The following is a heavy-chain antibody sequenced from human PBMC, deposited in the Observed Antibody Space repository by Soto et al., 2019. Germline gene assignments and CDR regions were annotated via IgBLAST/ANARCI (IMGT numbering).Heavy chain of an antibody. V-gene: IGHV1-69*01. CDR1: GGTFSSYA. Sequence: QVQLVQSGAEVKKPGSSVQVSCKASGGTFSSYAISWVRQAPGQGLEWMGGIIPIFGTANYAQKFQGRVTITADESTSTAYMELSSLRSEVTAVYYCARRYCSGGSCFSAMYYWGQGTLVTVSS. D-gene: IGHD2-15*01. J-gene: IGHJ4*02. CDR3: ARRYCSGGSCFSAMYY. CDR2: IIPIFGTA.